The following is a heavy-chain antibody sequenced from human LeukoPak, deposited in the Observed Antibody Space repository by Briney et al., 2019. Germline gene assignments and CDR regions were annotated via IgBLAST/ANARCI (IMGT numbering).Heavy chain of an antibody. V-gene: IGHV4-4*02. J-gene: IGHJ3*02. CDR1: GGSISSSNW. CDR3: ARAGGSSLGSPFDI. CDR2: IYHSGST. D-gene: IGHD6-13*01. Sequence: PSGTLSLTCAVSGGSISSSNWWSWVRQPPGKGLEWIGEIYHSGSTNYNPSLKSRVTISVDKSKNQFSLKLSSVTAADTAVYYCARAGGSSLGSPFDIWGQGTMVTVPS.